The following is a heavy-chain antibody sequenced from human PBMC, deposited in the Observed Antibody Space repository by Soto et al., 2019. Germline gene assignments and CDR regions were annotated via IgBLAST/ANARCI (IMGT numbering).Heavy chain of an antibody. V-gene: IGHV4-39*01. CDR3: ARQGDYGDYHFSPFDY. CDR2: IYYSGST. J-gene: IGHJ4*02. Sequence: SETLSLTCTVSGGSISSSSYYWGWIRQPPGKGLEWIGSIYYSGSTYYNPSLKSRVTISVDTSKNQFSLKLSSVTAADTAVYYCARQGDYGDYHFSPFDYWGQGTLVTVSS. CDR1: GGSISSSSYY. D-gene: IGHD4-17*01.